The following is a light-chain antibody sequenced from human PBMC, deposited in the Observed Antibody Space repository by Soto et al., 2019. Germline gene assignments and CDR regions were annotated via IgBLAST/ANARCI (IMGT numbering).Light chain of an antibody. CDR2: GAS. CDR3: LQYNDWRWA. V-gene: IGKV3-15*01. Sequence: EIVLTQSPGTLSLSPGERATLSCRASQSVSSSYLAWYQQKPGQAPRLLIYGASTRATGIPARFSGSGSGTEFTLTISSLQSEDFALYHCLQYNDWRWAFGQGTKVDI. CDR1: QSVSSSY. J-gene: IGKJ1*01.